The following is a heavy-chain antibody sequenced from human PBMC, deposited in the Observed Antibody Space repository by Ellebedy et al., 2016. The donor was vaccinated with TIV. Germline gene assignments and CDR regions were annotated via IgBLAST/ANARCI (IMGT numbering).Heavy chain of an antibody. CDR2: IKHDGSEK. D-gene: IGHD3-16*01. Sequence: GESLKISCAASGFTFSSYWMSWVRQGRQAPGKGLEWVANIKHDGSEKSYVDSVKGRFTISRDNAKNSLYLQMNSLRAEDTAVYDCESGHRGISFGIWGQGTMVTVSS. CDR3: ESGHRGISFGI. V-gene: IGHV3-7*03. CDR1: GFTFSSYW. J-gene: IGHJ3*02.